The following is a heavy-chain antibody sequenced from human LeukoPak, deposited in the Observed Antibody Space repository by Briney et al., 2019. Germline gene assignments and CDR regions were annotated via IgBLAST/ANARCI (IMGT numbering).Heavy chain of an antibody. CDR3: AKDPNGDHIGAFDN. J-gene: IGHJ3*02. D-gene: IGHD2-8*01. CDR1: GFSIGHYA. Sequence: GRARRLSWTPGGFSIGHYAMTWLRQARGRGPEGVSSMNAPSSGGVTKYAASGKGRFTISRDNSKNTLYLQMKSLRVEDTGIYYCAKDPNGDHIGAFDNWGQGTVVTVSS. V-gene: IGHV3-23*01. CDR2: MNAPSSGGVT.